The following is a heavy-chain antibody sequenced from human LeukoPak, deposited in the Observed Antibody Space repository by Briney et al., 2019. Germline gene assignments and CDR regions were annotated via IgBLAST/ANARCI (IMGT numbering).Heavy chain of an antibody. D-gene: IGHD3-16*01. CDR1: GFTVSSNY. V-gene: IGHV3-66*01. CDR3: ARGPNRLLGVFDP. CDR2: IYSGGST. Sequence: GGSLRLSCAASGFTVSSNYMSWVRQAPGKGLEWVSVIYSGGSTFYADSVKGRFTISRDNSKNTLYLQMNTLRAEDTAVYYCARGPNRLLGVFDPWGQGTLVTVSS. J-gene: IGHJ5*02.